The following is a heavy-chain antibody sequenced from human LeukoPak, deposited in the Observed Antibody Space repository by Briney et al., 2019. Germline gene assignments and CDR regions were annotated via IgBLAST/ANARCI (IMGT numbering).Heavy chain of an antibody. Sequence: SETLSLTCTVSVGSMSSYYWSWIRQPPGKGLEWIGYIYDSGSTNYNPSLKSRVTISVDTANNQFSLKLNSVSVADKAVYYCARHGTSGIYRRPFDIWGQGTMVTVSS. CDR2: IYDSGST. D-gene: IGHD1-26*01. CDR1: VGSMSSYY. CDR3: ARHGTSGIYRRPFDI. V-gene: IGHV4-59*08. J-gene: IGHJ3*02.